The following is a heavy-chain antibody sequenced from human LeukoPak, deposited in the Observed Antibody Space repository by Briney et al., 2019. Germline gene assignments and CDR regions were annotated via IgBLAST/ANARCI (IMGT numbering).Heavy chain of an antibody. Sequence: ASVKVSCKVSGYTLTELSMHWVRQAPGKGLEWMGGFDPEDGETIYAQKSQGRVTMTEDTSTDTAYMELSSLRSEDTAVYYRATGYSYGYNWFDPWGQGTLVTVSS. J-gene: IGHJ5*02. D-gene: IGHD5-18*01. V-gene: IGHV1-24*01. CDR1: GYTLTELS. CDR3: ATGYSYGYNWFDP. CDR2: FDPEDGET.